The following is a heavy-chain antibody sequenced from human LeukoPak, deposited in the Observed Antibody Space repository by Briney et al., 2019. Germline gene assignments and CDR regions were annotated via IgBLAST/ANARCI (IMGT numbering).Heavy chain of an antibody. J-gene: IGHJ1*01. D-gene: IGHD3-22*01. V-gene: IGHV1-2*02. Sequence: ASVKVSCKASRYTFTGYYMHWVRQAPGQGLEWMGWINPNSGVTDYAQNFQGRVTMTRDTSIITAYMELSRLRSDDTAVYFCARGYYDSSDYEYFQHWGQGTLVTVSS. CDR3: ARGYYDSSDYEYFQH. CDR1: RYTFTGYY. CDR2: INPNSGVT.